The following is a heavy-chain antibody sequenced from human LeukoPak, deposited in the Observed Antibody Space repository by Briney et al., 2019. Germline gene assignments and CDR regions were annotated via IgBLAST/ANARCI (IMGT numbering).Heavy chain of an antibody. V-gene: IGHV3-23*01. D-gene: IGHD3-10*02. CDR2: TNSGGTTT. J-gene: IGHJ4*02. Sequence: GGSLRLSCATSGFPFSDFSMTWVRQAPGKGLEWISTTNSGGTTTYYAESVKGRFTISRDNFKNALYLQMSSLRVEDTAIYYCAKQPYARSLGEGGPGTLVTVSS. CDR3: AKQPYARSLGE. CDR1: GFPFSDFS.